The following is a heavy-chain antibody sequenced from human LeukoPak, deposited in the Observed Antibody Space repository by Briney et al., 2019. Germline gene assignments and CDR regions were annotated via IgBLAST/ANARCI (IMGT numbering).Heavy chain of an antibody. Sequence: PGGSLRLSCAASGFTFSSYGVHWVRQAPGKGLEWVAIIWYDGRNKYYTDSVKGRFTISRDNSKNTLYLQMNSLRAEDTAVYYCARDPNCSGGSCFDYWGQGTLVTVSS. CDR2: IWYDGRNK. CDR3: ARDPNCSGGSCFDY. D-gene: IGHD2-15*01. CDR1: GFTFSSYG. V-gene: IGHV3-33*01. J-gene: IGHJ4*02.